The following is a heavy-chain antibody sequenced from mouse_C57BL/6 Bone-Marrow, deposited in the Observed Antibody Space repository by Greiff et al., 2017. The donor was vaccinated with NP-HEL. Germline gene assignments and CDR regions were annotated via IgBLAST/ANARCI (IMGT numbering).Heavy chain of an antibody. D-gene: IGHD2-4*01. CDR1: GYTFTDYY. CDR2: INPYNGGT. CDR3: ARKLRQAMDY. Sequence: EVKLMESGPVLVKPGASVKMSCKASGYTFTDYYMNWVKQSHGKSLEWIGVINPYNGGTSYNQKFKGKATLTVDKSSSTAYMELNSLTSEDSAVYYCARKLRQAMDYWGQGTSVTVSS. J-gene: IGHJ4*01. V-gene: IGHV1-19*01.